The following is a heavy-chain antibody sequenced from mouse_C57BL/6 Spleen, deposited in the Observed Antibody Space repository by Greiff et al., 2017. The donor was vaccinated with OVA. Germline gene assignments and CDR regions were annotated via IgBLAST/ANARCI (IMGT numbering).Heavy chain of an antibody. CDR1: GYTFTDYY. CDR2: INPYNGGT. Sequence: EVQLQQSGPVLVKPGASVKMSCKASGYTFTDYYMNWVKQSHGKSLEWIGVINPYNGGTSYNQKFKGKATLTVDKSSSTAYMELNSLTSEDSAVYYCARGGTDSSGYYVYFDYWGQGTTLTVSS. V-gene: IGHV1-19*01. J-gene: IGHJ2*01. CDR3: ARGGTDSSGYYVYFDY. D-gene: IGHD3-2*02.